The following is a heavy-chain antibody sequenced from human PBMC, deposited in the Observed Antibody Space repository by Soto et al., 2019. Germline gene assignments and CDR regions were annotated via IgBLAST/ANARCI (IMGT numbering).Heavy chain of an antibody. J-gene: IGHJ4*02. V-gene: IGHV5-51*01. Sequence: PGESLKISCKGSGYSFTSYWIGWVRQMPGKGLEWMGIIYPGDSDTRYSPSFQGQVTISADKSISTAYLQWSSLKASDTAMYYCARQGLGYSSGWYVDYWGQGTLVTVSS. CDR3: ARQGLGYSSGWYVDY. D-gene: IGHD6-19*01. CDR1: GYSFTSYW. CDR2: IYPGDSDT.